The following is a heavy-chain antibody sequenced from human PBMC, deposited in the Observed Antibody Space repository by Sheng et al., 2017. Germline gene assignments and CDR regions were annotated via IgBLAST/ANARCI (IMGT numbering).Heavy chain of an antibody. J-gene: IGHJ6*02. V-gene: IGHV4-34*01. CDR1: GGSFSGYY. CDR3: ARIEVVTPTNYYYGMDV. D-gene: IGHD2-21*02. Sequence: QVQLQQWGAGLLKPSETLSLTCAVYGGSFSGYYWSWIRQPPGKGLEWIGEINHSGSTNYNPSLKSRVTISVDTSKNQFSLKPDASVTAADTAVYYCARIEVVTPTNYYYGMDVWGQGTTVTFSS. CDR2: INHSGST.